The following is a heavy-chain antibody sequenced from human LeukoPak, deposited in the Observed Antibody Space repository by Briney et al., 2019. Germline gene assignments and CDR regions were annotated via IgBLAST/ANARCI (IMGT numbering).Heavy chain of an antibody. Sequence: ASVTVSCEVSGYTLTELAIHWVRQAPGKGLEWMGGFDPEDGETIYAQKFQGRVTMTEDTSTDTAYMGLSSLRYEDTAVYYCATDFPAGLELRWKFAWSQGTLVTVSS. CDR1: GYTLTELA. J-gene: IGHJ5*02. CDR2: FDPEDGET. D-gene: IGHD1-7*01. V-gene: IGHV1-24*01. CDR3: ATDFPAGLELRWKFA.